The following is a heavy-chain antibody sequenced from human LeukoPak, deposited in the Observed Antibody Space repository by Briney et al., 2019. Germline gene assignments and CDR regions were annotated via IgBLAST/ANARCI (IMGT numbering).Heavy chain of an antibody. Sequence: GGSLRLSCTASGFTFGDYAMSWVRQAPGKGLEWVGFIRSKAYGGTTEYAASVKGRFTISRDDSKSIAYLQMNSLKTGDTAVYYCTIASDYDFWSGYFPQLDYWGQGTLVTVSS. CDR1: GFTFGDYA. V-gene: IGHV3-49*04. CDR3: TIASDYDFWSGYFPQLDY. J-gene: IGHJ4*02. D-gene: IGHD3-3*01. CDR2: IRSKAYGGTT.